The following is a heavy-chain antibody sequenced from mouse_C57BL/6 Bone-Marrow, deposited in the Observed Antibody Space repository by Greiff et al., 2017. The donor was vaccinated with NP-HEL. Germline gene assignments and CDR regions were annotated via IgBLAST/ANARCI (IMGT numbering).Heavy chain of an antibody. Sequence: EVHLVESGEGLVKPGGSLKLSCAASGFTFSSYAMSWVRQTPEKRLEWVAYISSGGDYIYYADTVKGRFTISGDNARNTLYLQMSSLKSEDTAMYYCTRDNPRGKGSDWYFDVWGTGTTVTVSS. V-gene: IGHV5-9-1*02. J-gene: IGHJ1*03. CDR1: GFTFSSYA. CDR3: TRDNPRGKGSDWYFDV. CDR2: ISSGGDYI. D-gene: IGHD1-1*01.